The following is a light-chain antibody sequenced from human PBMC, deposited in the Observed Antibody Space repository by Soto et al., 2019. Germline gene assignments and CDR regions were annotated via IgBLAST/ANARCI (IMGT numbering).Light chain of an antibody. Sequence: EIVMTQSPATLSVSPGERATLSCRASQSVSSNLAWYQQKPGQAPRILIYGASTRSTGIPARFSGSGSGKEFTRTISSLQYEDFAVYYCQHYNNWPPWTFGQGTKVEIK. CDR2: GAS. CDR1: QSVSSN. CDR3: QHYNNWPPWT. J-gene: IGKJ1*01. V-gene: IGKV3-15*01.